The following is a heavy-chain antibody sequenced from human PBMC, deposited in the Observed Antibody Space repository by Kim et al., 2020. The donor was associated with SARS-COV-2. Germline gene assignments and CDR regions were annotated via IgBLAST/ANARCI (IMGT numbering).Heavy chain of an antibody. V-gene: IGHV5-10-1*01. CDR3: ARHTDDYGGNSVLFYFDY. J-gene: IGHJ4*02. CDR2: IDPSDSYT. D-gene: IGHD4-17*01. Sequence: GESLKISCKGSGYSFTSYWISWVRQMPGKGLEWMGRIDPSDSYTNYSPSFQGHVTISADKSISTAYLQWSSLKASDTAMYYCARHTDDYGGNSVLFYFDYWGQGTRVSVSS. CDR1: GYSFTSYW.